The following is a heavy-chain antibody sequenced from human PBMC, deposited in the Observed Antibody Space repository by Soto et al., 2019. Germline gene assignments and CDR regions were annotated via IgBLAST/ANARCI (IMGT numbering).Heavy chain of an antibody. CDR2: LYSGGTT. CDR3: VRDRGGSYWLDP. D-gene: IGHD2-15*01. V-gene: IGHV3-53*01. Sequence: GGSLRLSCAASGFIVSNNYMSWVRQAPGKGLEWVSILYSGGTTYYADSVKGRFTFSRDNSENTVFLQMNNLRVEDTAVYYCVRDRGGSYWLDPWGQGTLVTVSS. CDR1: GFIVSNNY. J-gene: IGHJ5*02.